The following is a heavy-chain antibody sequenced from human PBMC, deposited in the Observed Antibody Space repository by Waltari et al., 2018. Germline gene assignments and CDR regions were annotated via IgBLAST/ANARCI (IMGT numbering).Heavy chain of an antibody. J-gene: IGHJ4*02. CDR1: GYTFTSYD. Sequence: QVQLVQSGAEMKKPEASVKVSCKASGYTFTSYDISWVRQAPGQGLEWMGWISAYNGNTNYAQNLRDRVTMTRDTSTGTAYMELRSLRSDDTAVYYCAREPPNYGDPFDYWGQGTLVSVSS. CDR2: ISAYNGNT. D-gene: IGHD4-17*01. V-gene: IGHV1-18*01. CDR3: AREPPNYGDPFDY.